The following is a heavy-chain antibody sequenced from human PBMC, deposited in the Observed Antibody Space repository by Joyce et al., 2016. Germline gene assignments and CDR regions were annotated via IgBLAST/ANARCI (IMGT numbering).Heavy chain of an antibody. D-gene: IGHD3-3*01. CDR1: GFTFSTRA. Sequence: QMQLVESGGGVVQSGRSLRLSCAASGFTFSTRAMHWLRRAPGKGLEWLSVISYNGSSTYYADSVKGRFTVSRDNSKNTMYLQLNSLRHEDTAVYYCARAGVARGTWFDPWGQGTLVIVSS. V-gene: IGHV3-30-3*01. J-gene: IGHJ5*02. CDR3: ARAGVARGTWFDP. CDR2: ISYNGSST.